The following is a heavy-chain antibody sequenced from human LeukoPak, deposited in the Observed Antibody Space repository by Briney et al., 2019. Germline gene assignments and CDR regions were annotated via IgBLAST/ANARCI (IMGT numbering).Heavy chain of an antibody. CDR2: INPNSGGT. D-gene: IGHD2-15*01. CDR1: GYTFTGYY. V-gene: IGHV1-2*02. J-gene: IGHJ3*02. CDR3: ARACSGGSCYGAFDI. Sequence: ASVKVSCKASGYTFTGYYMHWVRQAPGQGLEWMGWINPNSGGTNYAQKFQGRVTMTRDTSISTAYMELSRLRSGDTAVYYCARACSGGSCYGAFDIWGQGTMVTVSS.